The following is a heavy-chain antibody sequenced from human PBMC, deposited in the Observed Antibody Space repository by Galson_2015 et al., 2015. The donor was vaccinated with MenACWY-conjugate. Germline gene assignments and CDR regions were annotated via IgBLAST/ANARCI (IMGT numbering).Heavy chain of an antibody. CDR3: ATSSAAAGSS. V-gene: IGHV3-7*03. Sequence: SLRLSCAASGFTFTDFWMSWVRQAPGKGLEWVANMKEDGSVKYYLDSVRGRFTISRDNAKNSLYLQMNSLRADDTAVYYCATSSAAAGSSWGQGTLVTASS. CDR1: GFTFTDFW. D-gene: IGHD6-13*01. CDR2: MKEDGSVK. J-gene: IGHJ4*02.